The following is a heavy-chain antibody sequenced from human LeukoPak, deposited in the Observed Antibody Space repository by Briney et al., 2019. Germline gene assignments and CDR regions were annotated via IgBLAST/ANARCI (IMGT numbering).Heavy chain of an antibody. Sequence: SETLSLTCTVSGGSISSYYWSWIRQPAGKGLEWIGRTYTSGSTNYNPSLKSRVTMSVDTSKNQFSLKLSSVTAADTAVYYCARDPSYYYGSGSYWPYWYFDLWGRGTLVTVSS. CDR2: TYTSGST. V-gene: IGHV4-4*07. CDR3: ARDPSYYYGSGSYWPYWYFDL. J-gene: IGHJ2*01. CDR1: GGSISSYY. D-gene: IGHD3-10*01.